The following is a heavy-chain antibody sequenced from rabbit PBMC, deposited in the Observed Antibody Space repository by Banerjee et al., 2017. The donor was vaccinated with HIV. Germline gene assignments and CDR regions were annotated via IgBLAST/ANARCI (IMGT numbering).Heavy chain of an antibody. CDR3: AEEGVGGVGYGGAFNL. V-gene: IGHV1S40*01. Sequence: QSLEESGGDLVKPGASLTLICKASGFSFRSSYYMCWVRQAPGKGLEWIACIYTAGSGSTYYASWAKGRFTISNTSSTTVTLQMTSLTAADTATYFCAEEGVGGVGYGGAFNLWGPCTLVTVS. CDR2: IYTAGSGST. D-gene: IGHD4-2*01. CDR1: GFSFRSSYY. J-gene: IGHJ4*01.